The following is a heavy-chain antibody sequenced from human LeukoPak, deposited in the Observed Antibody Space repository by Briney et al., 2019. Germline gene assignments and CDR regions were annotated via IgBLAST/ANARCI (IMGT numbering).Heavy chain of an antibody. V-gene: IGHV1-46*01. D-gene: IGHD4-23*01. CDR1: GYTFTSYY. CDR3: ARTYGGNFDY. Sequence: ASVKVSCKASGYTFTSYYMHWVRQAPGQGLEWMGIINPSGGSTSYAQKFQGRVTMTTDTSTSTAYMQLRSPRSDDTAVYYCARTYGGNFDYWGQGTLVTVSS. J-gene: IGHJ4*02. CDR2: INPSGGST.